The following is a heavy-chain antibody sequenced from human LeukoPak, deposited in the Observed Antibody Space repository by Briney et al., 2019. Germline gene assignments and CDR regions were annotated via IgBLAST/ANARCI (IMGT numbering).Heavy chain of an antibody. Sequence: SETLSLICTVSGYSISSGYYWGWIRQPPGKGLEWIGSIYHSGSTYYNPSLKSRVTISVDTSKNQFSLKLSSVTAADTAVYYCARQILVVTAHMLYNWFDPWGQGTLVTVSS. CDR3: ARQILVVTAHMLYNWFDP. D-gene: IGHD2-21*02. CDR2: IYHSGST. V-gene: IGHV4-38-2*02. J-gene: IGHJ5*02. CDR1: GYSISSGYY.